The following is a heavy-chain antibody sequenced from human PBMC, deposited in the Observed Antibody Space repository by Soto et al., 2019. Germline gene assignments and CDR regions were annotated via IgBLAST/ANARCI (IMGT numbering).Heavy chain of an antibody. CDR2: ISGSGGST. D-gene: IGHD3-22*01. Sequence: EVQLLESGGGLVQPGGSLRLSCAASGFTFSSYAMSWVRQARGKGLEWVSAISGSGGSTYYADSVKGRFTISRDNSKNTLYLQMNSQRAEDTDVYYCAKKPITMIVVVIPDAFDIWGQGTMVTVSS. CDR3: AKKPITMIVVVIPDAFDI. CDR1: GFTFSSYA. J-gene: IGHJ3*02. V-gene: IGHV3-23*01.